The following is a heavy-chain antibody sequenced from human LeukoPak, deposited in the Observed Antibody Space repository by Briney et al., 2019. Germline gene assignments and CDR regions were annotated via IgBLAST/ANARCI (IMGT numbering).Heavy chain of an antibody. CDR1: GYTFTSYY. V-gene: IGHV1-46*01. CDR2: INPSGGST. D-gene: IGHD3-3*01. Sequence: ASVKVSCKASGYTFTSYYMHWVRQAPGQGLEWMGIINPSGGSTSYAQKFQGRVTMTRDMSTSTVYMELSSLRSEDTAVYYCARDGPSITIFGVARSYYYMDVWGKGTTVTVSS. J-gene: IGHJ6*03. CDR3: ARDGPSITIFGVARSYYYMDV.